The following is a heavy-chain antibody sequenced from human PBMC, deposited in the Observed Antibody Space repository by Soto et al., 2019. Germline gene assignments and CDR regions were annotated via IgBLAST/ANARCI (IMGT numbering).Heavy chain of an antibody. CDR2: TYSGGDT. Sequence: EVRLVESGGGLVQPGGSLSLSCAPSGVTVGNNYMSWVRQAPGKGLEGVSVTYSGGDTRYADSVKGRFTMSRDSTKNTVYLQMDSLRDEDMALYFCARNVPVTALGYWGQGSLVTVSS. CDR1: GVTVGNNY. CDR3: ARNVPVTALGY. V-gene: IGHV3-66*01. J-gene: IGHJ4*02. D-gene: IGHD4-17*01.